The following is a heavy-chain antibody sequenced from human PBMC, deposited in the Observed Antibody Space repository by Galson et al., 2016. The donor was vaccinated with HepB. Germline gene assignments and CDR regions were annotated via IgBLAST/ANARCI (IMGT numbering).Heavy chain of an antibody. D-gene: IGHD3-3*01. CDR2: IYYSGST. V-gene: IGHV4-61*01. CDR1: GDSVSNGNYY. Sequence: ETLSLTCIVSGDSVSNGNYYWSWIRQPPGKGLEWTGCIYYSGSTNYNVSLKSRLTISIDTSKNQFSLKLSSVTAADTAMYYCARHVRFTTDFDYWGQGILVTVSS. CDR3: ARHVRFTTDFDY. J-gene: IGHJ4*02.